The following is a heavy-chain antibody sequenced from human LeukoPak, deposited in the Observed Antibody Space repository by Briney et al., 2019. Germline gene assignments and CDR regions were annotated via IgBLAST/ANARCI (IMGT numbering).Heavy chain of an antibody. V-gene: IGHV3-48*01. CDR1: GFIFSSYS. J-gene: IGHJ3*02. Sequence: GGSLRLSCAASGFIFSSYSMNWVRQAPGKGLEWVSYIRSSSSTIYYADSVKGRFTISRDNAMNSLYLQMNSLRAEDTAVYYCARAKRNGFDIWGQGTMVTVSS. CDR3: ARAKRNGFDI. CDR2: IRSSSSTI.